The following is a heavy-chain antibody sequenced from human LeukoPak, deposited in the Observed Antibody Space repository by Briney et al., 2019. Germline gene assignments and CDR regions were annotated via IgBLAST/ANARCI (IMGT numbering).Heavy chain of an antibody. CDR1: GGSISSYY. J-gene: IGHJ4*02. CDR3: ARHSYGGKSALDY. CDR2: IYYSGST. Sequence: SETLSLTCTVSGGSISSYYWSWIRQPPGKGLEWIGYIYYSGSTNYNPSLKSRVTISVDTSKNQFSLKLSSVTAADTAVYYCARHSYGGKSALDYWGQGTLVTVSS. D-gene: IGHD4-17*01. V-gene: IGHV4-59*08.